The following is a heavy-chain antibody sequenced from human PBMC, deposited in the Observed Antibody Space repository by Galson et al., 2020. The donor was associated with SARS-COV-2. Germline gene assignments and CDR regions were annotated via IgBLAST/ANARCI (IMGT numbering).Heavy chain of an antibody. J-gene: IGHJ5*02. Sequence: GGSLRLSCEFSGSTLSNYDMNWVRQAPGKGLEWISYISSSGITQYYADAVKGRFTISRDTAKNSLYLQMNSLIAGDTAVYYCATGDNLFERWGEGTLVTVSS. CDR2: ISSSGITQ. V-gene: IGHV3-48*03. CDR3: ATGDNLFER. D-gene: IGHD7-27*01. CDR1: GSTLSNYD.